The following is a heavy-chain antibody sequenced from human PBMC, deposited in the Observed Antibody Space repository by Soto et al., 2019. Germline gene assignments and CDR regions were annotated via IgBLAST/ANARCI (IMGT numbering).Heavy chain of an antibody. CDR3: ATAYDAGFDP. Sequence: QLQLVQSAAEVKKPGASVRVSCKAYGYPFIKYGISWIRQAPEQGLEWMGWIKVDSGYTNYAQKFQGRVTMTADTSSDTAFMELSSLRLDDTAVYFCATAYDAGFDPWGEGSVVSVSS. CDR1: GYPFIKYG. J-gene: IGHJ5*02. V-gene: IGHV1-18*04. CDR2: IKVDSGYT. D-gene: IGHD5-12*01.